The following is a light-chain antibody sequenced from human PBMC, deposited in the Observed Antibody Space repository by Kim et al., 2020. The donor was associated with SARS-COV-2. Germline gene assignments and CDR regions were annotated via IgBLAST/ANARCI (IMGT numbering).Light chain of an antibody. CDR1: SIGSIN. J-gene: IGLJ2*01. V-gene: IGLV3-9*01. Sequence: VALGQTARITCGGNSIGSINVNWYQQKPGQAPVLGIYRESNGPSGIPERFSGSNAGNTATLTISRAQAGDEADYYCQVWDSSTVVFGGGTQLTVL. CDR2: RES. CDR3: QVWDSSTVV.